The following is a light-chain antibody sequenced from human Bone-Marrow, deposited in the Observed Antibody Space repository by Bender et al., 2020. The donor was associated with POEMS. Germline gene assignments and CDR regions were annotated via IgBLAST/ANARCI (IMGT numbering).Light chain of an antibody. Sequence: QFALTQPASVAGSPGQSITISCTGTSSDVDYYNFVSWYQQHPGKAPRLMIYEGTKRPSGVSFRFSGSKSGNTASLTVSGLQAEDEADYYCCSYRSGSTYVFGSGTKVSVL. CDR2: EGT. CDR1: SSDVDYYNF. J-gene: IGLJ1*01. CDR3: CSYRSGSTYV. V-gene: IGLV2-14*02.